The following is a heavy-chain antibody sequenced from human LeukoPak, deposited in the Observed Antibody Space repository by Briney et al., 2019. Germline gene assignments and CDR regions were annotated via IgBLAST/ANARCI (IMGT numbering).Heavy chain of an antibody. CDR1: GYSIASGYY. CDR3: ASSRWLGELFASTGY. CDR2: IYHRGNT. Sequence: ASETLSLTCTVSGYSIASGYYWGWIRQPPRKGLEWIGSIYHRGNTYYNPSLKSRVTISVDTSKNQFSLKLSSVTAADTAVYYCASSRWLGELFASTGYWGQGTLVTVSS. V-gene: IGHV4-38-2*02. J-gene: IGHJ4*02. D-gene: IGHD3-10*01.